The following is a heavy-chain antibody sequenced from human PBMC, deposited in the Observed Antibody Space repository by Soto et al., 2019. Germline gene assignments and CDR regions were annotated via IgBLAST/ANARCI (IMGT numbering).Heavy chain of an antibody. CDR1: GFTFSSYA. D-gene: IGHD3-22*01. CDR2: ISGSGGST. J-gene: IGHJ4*02. Sequence: GGSLRLSCAASGFTFSSYAMSWVRQAPGKGLEWVSAISGSGGSTYYADSVKGRFTISRDNSKNTLYLQMNSLRAEDTAVYYCAKAKPYYYDSSGYSFDYWGQGTLVTVSS. CDR3: AKAKPYYYDSSGYSFDY. V-gene: IGHV3-23*01.